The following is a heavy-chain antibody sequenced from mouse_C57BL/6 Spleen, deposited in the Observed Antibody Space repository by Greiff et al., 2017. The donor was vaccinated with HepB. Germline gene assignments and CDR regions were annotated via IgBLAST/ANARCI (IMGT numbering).Heavy chain of an antibody. J-gene: IGHJ1*03. V-gene: IGHV10-1*01. D-gene: IGHD2-5*01. CDR1: GFSFNTYA. CDR3: VAYYSNYDWYFDV. Sequence: EVQVVESGGGLVQPKGSLKLSCAASGFSFNTYAMNWVRQAPGKGLEWVARIRSKSNNYATYYADSVKDRFTISRDDSESMLYLQMNNLKTEDTAMYYCVAYYSNYDWYFDVWGTGTTVTVSS. CDR2: IRSKSNNYAT.